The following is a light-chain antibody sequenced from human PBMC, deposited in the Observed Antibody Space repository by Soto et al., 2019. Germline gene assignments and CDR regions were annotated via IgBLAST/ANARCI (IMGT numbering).Light chain of an antibody. CDR1: QSGLYSSNNKNY. Sequence: DIVMTQSPASLAVSLGERATINCKSSQSGLYSSNNKNYLAWYQQQPGQPPKLLIYWASTRESAVPDRFSGSGSGKYCTLTIRSLHAEDVAVYYCQQYYSTHPTCGQGTKVEIK. V-gene: IGKV4-1*01. CDR3: QQYYSTHPT. CDR2: WAS. J-gene: IGKJ1*01.